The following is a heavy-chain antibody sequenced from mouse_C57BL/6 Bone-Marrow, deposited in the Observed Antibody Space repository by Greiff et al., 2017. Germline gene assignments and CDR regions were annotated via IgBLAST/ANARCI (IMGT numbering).Heavy chain of an antibody. CDR1: GYTFTSYW. V-gene: IGHV1-55*01. D-gene: IGHD1-1*01. CDR3: ARYYYGSSSYAMDY. Sequence: QVQLQQPGAELVKPGASVTMSCKASGYTFTSYWITWVKQRPGQGLEWIGAIYPGSGSTNYNEKFKSKATLTVDTSSSTAYMQLSSLTSEDSAVYYCARYYYGSSSYAMDYGGQGTSVTVSS. J-gene: IGHJ4*01. CDR2: IYPGSGST.